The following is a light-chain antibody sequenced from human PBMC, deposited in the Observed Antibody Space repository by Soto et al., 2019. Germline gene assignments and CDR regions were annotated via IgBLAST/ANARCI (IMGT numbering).Light chain of an antibody. CDR3: QQYTNWSSWT. J-gene: IGKJ1*01. CDR2: GAS. V-gene: IGKV3-15*01. Sequence: EKLMTQSPATLSMSAGERATLSCRASQSVGSFLAWYQQKPGQAPRLLIYGASTRATGIPARFSGSGSGTEFTLTISSRQSEDFSVSYCQQYTNWSSWTFGQGTKVE. CDR1: QSVGSF.